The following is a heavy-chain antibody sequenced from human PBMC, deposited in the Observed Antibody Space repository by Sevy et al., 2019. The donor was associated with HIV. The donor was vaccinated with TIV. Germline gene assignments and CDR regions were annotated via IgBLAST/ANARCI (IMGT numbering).Heavy chain of an antibody. CDR1: GGSVNSGSYS. V-gene: IGHV4-61*01. CDR3: ARELKWELPHGDDASDI. D-gene: IGHD1-26*01. CDR2: IYYGGST. J-gene: IGHJ3*02. Sequence: SETLSLTCTVAGGSVNSGSYSWSWIRQPPGKGLEWIGYIYYGGSTNYNPSLKSRVTISVDTSKNQFSLKLNSVTTADTAVYLCARELKWELPHGDDASDIWGQGTTVTVSS.